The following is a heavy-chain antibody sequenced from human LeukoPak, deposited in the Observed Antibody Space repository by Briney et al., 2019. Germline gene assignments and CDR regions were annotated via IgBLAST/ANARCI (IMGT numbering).Heavy chain of an antibody. CDR2: INQAGSEK. Sequence: GSLRLSCAASGFTFSRYWMSWVRQAPGKGLEWVADINQAGSEKFYVDSVKGRFTISRDNAKISLYLQMNSLRAEDTAVYYCARVTPGGVGSFDYWGQGTLVTVPS. D-gene: IGHD3-10*01. J-gene: IGHJ4*02. CDR3: ARVTPGGVGSFDY. V-gene: IGHV3-7*01. CDR1: GFTFSRYW.